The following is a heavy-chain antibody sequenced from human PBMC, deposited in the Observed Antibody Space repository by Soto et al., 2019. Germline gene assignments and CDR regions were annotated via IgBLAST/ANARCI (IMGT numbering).Heavy chain of an antibody. D-gene: IGHD3-10*01. Sequence: QVQLQESGPGLVKPSPTLSLTCTVSGGSISSGDYSWSWIRQPPGKGLEWIGYIYYSGSTYYNPSLKSRVTTSVDTSKNQFSLKLSSVTAADTAVYYCARVGGFGATTIDYWGQGTLVTVSS. CDR2: IYYSGST. CDR1: GGSISSGDYS. V-gene: IGHV4-30-4*01. CDR3: ARVGGFGATTIDY. J-gene: IGHJ4*02.